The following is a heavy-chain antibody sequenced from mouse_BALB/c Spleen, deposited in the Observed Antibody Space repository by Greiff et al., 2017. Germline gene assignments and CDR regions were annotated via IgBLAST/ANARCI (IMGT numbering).Heavy chain of an antibody. D-gene: IGHD1-1*01. CDR1: GYAFTSYN. CDR3: ARSQYYYGSSPYAMDY. V-gene: IGHV1S135*01. CDR2: IDPYNGGT. J-gene: IGHJ4*01. Sequence: EVQLQQSGPELVKPGASVKVSCKASGYAFTSYNMYWVKQSHGKSLEWIGYIDPYNGGTSYNQKFKGKATLTVDKSSSTAYMHLNSLTSEDSAVYYCARSQYYYGSSPYAMDYWGQGTSVTVSS.